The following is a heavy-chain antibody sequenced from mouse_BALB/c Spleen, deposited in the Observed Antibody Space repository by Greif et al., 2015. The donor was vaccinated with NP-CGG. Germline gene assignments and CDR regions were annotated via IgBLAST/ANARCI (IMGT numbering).Heavy chain of an antibody. CDR3: AIDGNYY. V-gene: IGHV2-9*02. J-gene: IGHJ2*01. CDR2: IWAGGST. Sequence: VKVVESGPGLVAPSQSLSITCTVSGFSLTSYGVHWVRQPPGKGLEWLGVIWAGGSTNYNSALMSRLSISKDNSKSQVFLKMNRLQTDDTAMYYCAIDGNYYCGQGTTLTVSS. CDR1: GFSLTSYG. D-gene: IGHD2-1*01.